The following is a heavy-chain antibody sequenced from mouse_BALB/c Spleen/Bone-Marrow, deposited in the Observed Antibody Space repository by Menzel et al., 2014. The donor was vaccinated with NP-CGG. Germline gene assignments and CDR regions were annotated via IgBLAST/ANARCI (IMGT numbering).Heavy chain of an antibody. Sequence: QVQLQQSGPGLVSPSQSLSITCTVSGFSLTSYGVHWVRQPPGKGLEWLVVIWSDGSTTYNSALKSRLSISKDNSKSQVFLKMNSLQTDDTAMYYCARSSPTTWAMDYWGQGTSVTVSS. V-gene: IGHV2-6*02. D-gene: IGHD2-12*01. CDR2: IWSDGST. CDR3: ARSSPTTWAMDY. J-gene: IGHJ4*01. CDR1: GFSLTSYG.